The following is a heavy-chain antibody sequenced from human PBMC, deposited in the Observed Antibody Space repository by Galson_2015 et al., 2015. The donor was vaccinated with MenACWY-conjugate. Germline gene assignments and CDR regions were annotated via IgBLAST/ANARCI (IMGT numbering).Heavy chain of an antibody. CDR2: IYRDGKT. Sequence: SLRLSCAASGFSVSSEYMSWVRQAPGKGLEWVSIIYRDGKTFYADSVQGRFIISRDNSKNTLYLQMDSLTAEDTAVYYCARESGDNSGHPSSWGQGTLVTVSS. V-gene: IGHV3-53*01. CDR3: ARESGDNSGHPSS. J-gene: IGHJ5*02. D-gene: IGHD3-22*01. CDR1: GFSVSSEY.